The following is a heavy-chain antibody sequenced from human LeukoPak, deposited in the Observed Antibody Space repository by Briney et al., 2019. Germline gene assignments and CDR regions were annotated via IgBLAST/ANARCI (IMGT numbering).Heavy chain of an antibody. D-gene: IGHD5-18*01. CDR1: GFTFSSYE. Sequence: GGSLRHSCAASGFTFSSYEMNWVRQAPGKGLEWVSYISSSGSTIYYADSVKGRFTISRDNAKNSLYLQMNSLRAEDTAVYYCASDVDTATFDYWGQGTLVTVSS. J-gene: IGHJ4*02. V-gene: IGHV3-48*03. CDR2: ISSSGSTI. CDR3: ASDVDTATFDY.